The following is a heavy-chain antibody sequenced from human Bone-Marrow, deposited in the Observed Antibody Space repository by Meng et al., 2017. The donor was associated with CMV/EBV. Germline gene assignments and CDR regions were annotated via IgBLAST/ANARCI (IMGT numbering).Heavy chain of an antibody. CDR1: GYTFTGYY. J-gene: IGHJ6*02. CDR2: INPNSGGT. CDR3: ARSRYSGSQYGMDV. D-gene: IGHD1-26*01. Sequence: ASVKVSCKASGYTFTGYYMHWVRQAPGQGLEWMGWINPNSGGTNYAQKFQGRVTMTRDTSISTAYMELSRLRSDDTAAYYCARSRYSGSQYGMDVWGQGSTVTVSS. V-gene: IGHV1-2*02.